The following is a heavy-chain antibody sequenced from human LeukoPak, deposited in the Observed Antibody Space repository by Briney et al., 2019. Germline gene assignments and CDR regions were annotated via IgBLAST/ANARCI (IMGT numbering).Heavy chain of an antibody. Sequence: ASVKVSCKASGYTFTNYYMHWVRQAPGQGLEWMGIINPSGGSTSYAQKFQGRVTMTRDTSTSTVYMDLSSLRSEDTAVYYCARDYGYYYDSRVYFDYWGQGTLVTVSS. CDR1: GYTFTNYY. V-gene: IGHV1-46*01. CDR2: INPSGGST. D-gene: IGHD3-22*01. CDR3: ARDYGYYYDSRVYFDY. J-gene: IGHJ4*02.